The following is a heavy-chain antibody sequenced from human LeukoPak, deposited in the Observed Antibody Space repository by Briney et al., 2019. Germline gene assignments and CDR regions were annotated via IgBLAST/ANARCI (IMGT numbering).Heavy chain of an antibody. CDR3: ARGGRDTGPYNWFDP. J-gene: IGHJ5*02. CDR1: GYPFTFFY. Sequence: ASVKVSCKASGYPFTFFYIHWVRQAPGQGLEWMGRINPKRGDTDFAQKFQGRVTMTRDTPITTVCMELSRLTSDDTAVYYCARGGRDTGPYNWFDPWGQGTLVTVSS. CDR2: INPKRGDT. V-gene: IGHV1-2*06. D-gene: IGHD1-14*01.